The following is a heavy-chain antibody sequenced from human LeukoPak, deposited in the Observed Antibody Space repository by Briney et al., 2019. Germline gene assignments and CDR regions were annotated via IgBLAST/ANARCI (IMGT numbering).Heavy chain of an antibody. Sequence: GSLRLSCAASGFTFDDYTMHWVRQAPGKGLEWVSLISWDGGSTYYADSVKGRFTISRDNSKNSLYLQMNSLRTEDTALYYCATGRRGALDYWGQGTLVTVSS. V-gene: IGHV3-43*01. J-gene: IGHJ4*02. CDR3: ATGRRGALDY. D-gene: IGHD1-26*01. CDR1: GFTFDDYT. CDR2: ISWDGGST.